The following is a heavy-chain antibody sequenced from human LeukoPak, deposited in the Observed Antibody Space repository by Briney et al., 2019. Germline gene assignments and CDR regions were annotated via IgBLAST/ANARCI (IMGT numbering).Heavy chain of an antibody. CDR3: ARDGYVTGFDY. CDR2: INPSGGST. CDR1: GYTFTSYY. D-gene: IGHD5-18*01. V-gene: IGHV1-46*01. J-gene: IGHJ4*02. Sequence: ASVKVSCKASGYTFTSYYMHWVRQAPGQGLEWMGIINPSGGSTSYAQKFQGRVTMTRDTSTSTAYMELSRLRSGDTAVYYCARDGYVTGFDYWGQGTLVTVSS.